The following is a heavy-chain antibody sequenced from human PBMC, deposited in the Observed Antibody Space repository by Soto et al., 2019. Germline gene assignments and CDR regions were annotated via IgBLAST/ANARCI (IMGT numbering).Heavy chain of an antibody. CDR1: GFIFRNAW. V-gene: IGHV3-15*07. J-gene: IGHJ5*02. Sequence: GGSLRLSCAASGFIFRNAWMNWVRQAPGKGLEWVGRIKSRSDGGATEIAATVKGRFTLSRDDSKNTLYLQMSSLKIEDTAVYYCTTDQPWEILLQTWGQGTLVTVSS. D-gene: IGHD1-26*01. CDR3: TTDQPWEILLQT. CDR2: IKSRSDGGAT.